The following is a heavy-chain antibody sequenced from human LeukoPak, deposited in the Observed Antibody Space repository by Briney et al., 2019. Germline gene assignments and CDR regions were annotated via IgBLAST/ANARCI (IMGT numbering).Heavy chain of an antibody. Sequence: PSDPLFLTCTVSGGSISCYYWSWIRQPAGKVLEWIGYFYYSGSTNYNPSLKSRVTISVDTSTNKFSLKLSSVTAADTAVYYCARGGSSWIRYFDWFPDDWGQGTLVTVSS. J-gene: IGHJ4*02. CDR1: GGSISCYY. V-gene: IGHV4-59*01. CDR3: ARGGSSWIRYFDWFPDD. CDR2: FYYSGST. D-gene: IGHD3-9*01.